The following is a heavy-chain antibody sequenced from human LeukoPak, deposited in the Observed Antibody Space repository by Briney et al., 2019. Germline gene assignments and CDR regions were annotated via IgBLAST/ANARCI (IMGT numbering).Heavy chain of an antibody. D-gene: IGHD2/OR15-2a*01. J-gene: IGHJ4*02. CDR2: IYSGGTT. CDR3: ANQDSTEYSYYFDF. V-gene: IGHV3-53*05. Sequence: GGSLRLSCAVSGFTVSGNYMSWVRQAPGKGLEWVSLIYSGGTTYYADSVKGRFTISRDDSKNTLYLQMNSLRAEDTAVYYCANQDSTEYSYYFDFWGQRTLVTVSS. CDR1: GFTVSGNY.